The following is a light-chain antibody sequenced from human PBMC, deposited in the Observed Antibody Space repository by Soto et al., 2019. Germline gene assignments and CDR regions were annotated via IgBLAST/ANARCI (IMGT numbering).Light chain of an antibody. CDR1: RSDIGSYNY. V-gene: IGLV2-14*01. J-gene: IGLJ1*01. CDR3: SLYTTASTYV. Sequence: QSVLTQPASVSGSPGQSITISSSGTRSDIGSYNYVAWYQQFPGKTPKILIYGVSNRPSGVSSRFSGSKSGNTASLTISGLQAEDEAEYFCSLYTTASTYVFGTGTKVTVL. CDR2: GVS.